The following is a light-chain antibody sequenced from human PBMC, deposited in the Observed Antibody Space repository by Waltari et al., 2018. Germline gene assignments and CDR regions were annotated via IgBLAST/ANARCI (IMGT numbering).Light chain of an antibody. CDR3: QQFNAYPLT. Sequence: DIQLTQSPSFLSASVGDRVTITSRASQGISGYLAWYQQRPGKGPKLLIYAASTLQIGVPSRFSGSGSGADFTLTISSLQPEDFATYFCQQFNAYPLTFGGGTKVEI. J-gene: IGKJ4*01. CDR2: AAS. CDR1: QGISGY. V-gene: IGKV1-9*01.